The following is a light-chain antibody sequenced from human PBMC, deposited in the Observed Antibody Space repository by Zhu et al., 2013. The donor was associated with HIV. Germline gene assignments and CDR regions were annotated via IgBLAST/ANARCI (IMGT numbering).Light chain of an antibody. CDR3: AAWDDSLNGPV. Sequence: QSVLTQTPSVSGTPGQRVTISCSGSSSNVEGNNVDWYQQLPGAAPKLLMYRDKHRPSGVPDRFSGSKSGTSASLAISGLQSEDEADYYCAAWDDSLNGPVFGTGTKVTVL. V-gene: IGLV1-44*01. J-gene: IGLJ1*01. CDR2: RDK. CDR1: SSNVEGNN.